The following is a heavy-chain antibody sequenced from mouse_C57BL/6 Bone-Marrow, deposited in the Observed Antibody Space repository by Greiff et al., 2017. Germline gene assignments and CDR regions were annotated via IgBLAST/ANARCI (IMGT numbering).Heavy chain of an antibody. CDR1: GYTFTDYE. CDR3: TRERGNLDTTVLAHFDY. V-gene: IGHV1-15*01. CDR2: IDPETGGT. D-gene: IGHD1-1*01. J-gene: IGHJ2*01. Sequence: QVQLKQSGAELVRPGASVTLSCKASGYTFTDYEMHWVKQTPVHGLEWIGAIDPETGGTAYNQKFKGKAILTAAKSSSTAYMELRSLTSEDSAVYYCTRERGNLDTTVLAHFDYWGQGTTLTVSS.